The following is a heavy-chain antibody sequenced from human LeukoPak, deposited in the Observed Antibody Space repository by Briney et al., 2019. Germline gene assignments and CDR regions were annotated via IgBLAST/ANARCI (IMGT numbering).Heavy chain of an antibody. J-gene: IGHJ3*02. Sequence: ASVKVSCNASGYTFTSYGISWVRQAPGQGLEWMEWIIAYNGNTNYAQKLQGRVTMTTDTSTSTAYMELRSLRSDDTAVYYCARDLSSGYYLGDAFDIWGQGTMVTVSS. CDR2: IIAYNGNT. CDR3: ARDLSSGYYLGDAFDI. D-gene: IGHD3-22*01. CDR1: GYTFTSYG. V-gene: IGHV1-18*01.